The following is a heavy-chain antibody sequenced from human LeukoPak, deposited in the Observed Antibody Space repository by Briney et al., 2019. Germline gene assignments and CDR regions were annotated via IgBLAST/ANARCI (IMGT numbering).Heavy chain of an antibody. D-gene: IGHD2-2*01. J-gene: IGHJ4*02. CDR3: GRHAAFAPFDL. CDR2: AST. CDR1: GGSFSGYY. Sequence: SETLSLTCAVYGGSFSGYYWSWIRQPPGKGLEWIASASTYYSSSLESRVTMSIDTSKNQFSLRLTSLTAADTAVYYCGRHAAFAPFDLWGQGSLVTVSS. V-gene: IGHV4-34*01.